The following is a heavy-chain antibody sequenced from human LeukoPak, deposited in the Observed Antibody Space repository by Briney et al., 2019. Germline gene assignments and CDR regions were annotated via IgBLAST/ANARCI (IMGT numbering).Heavy chain of an antibody. D-gene: IGHD1-26*01. J-gene: IGHJ1*01. Sequence: ASVKVSCTVSGDSFSRYVISWVRQAPGQGPEWMGGIIAAFDKANYAQKFWGRVTISADKSTSTAHLEVDSLTSGDTAIYYCARDSQRGAQRGFQYWGQGTLVTVSS. CDR1: GDSFSRYV. CDR2: IIAAFDKA. CDR3: ARDSQRGAQRGFQY. V-gene: IGHV1-69*06.